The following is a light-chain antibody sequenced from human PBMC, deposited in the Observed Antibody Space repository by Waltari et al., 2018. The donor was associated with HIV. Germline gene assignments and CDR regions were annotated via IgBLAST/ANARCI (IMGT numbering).Light chain of an antibody. CDR1: SSNIGANHD. J-gene: IGLJ1*01. V-gene: IGLV1-40*01. Sequence: QSVLTQPPSVSGAPGQRVTISCSGSSSNIGANHDVHWYQQLPGTAPQILIYGDYFRPSGVSDRFSGSKSGTSAFLAITGLQPEEEADYFCQSYDTSLGAFYVFGTGTKVTVL. CDR2: GDY. CDR3: QSYDTSLGAFYV.